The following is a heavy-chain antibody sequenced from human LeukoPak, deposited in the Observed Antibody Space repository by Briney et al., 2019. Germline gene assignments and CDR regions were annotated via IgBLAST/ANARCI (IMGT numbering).Heavy chain of an antibody. CDR1: GFTFSNYW. Sequence: GGSLRLSCAASGFTFSNYWMHWVRQAPGKGVGWVSLINSDGSTAYADSVKGRFTISRDNAKNTLYLQMNSLRAEDTAVYYCAREYSTSWYFLDFWGQGTLVTVSS. D-gene: IGHD6-13*01. CDR3: AREYSTSWYFLDF. V-gene: IGHV3-74*01. CDR2: INSDGST. J-gene: IGHJ4*02.